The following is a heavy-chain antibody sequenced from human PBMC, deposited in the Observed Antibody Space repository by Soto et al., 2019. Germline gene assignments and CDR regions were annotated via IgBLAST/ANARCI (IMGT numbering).Heavy chain of an antibody. CDR3: ARDPTETNYYYYYMHV. CDR1: GFTFSRYG. J-gene: IGHJ6*03. D-gene: IGHD1-7*01. V-gene: IGHV3-33*01. CDR2: IWYDGSNK. Sequence: QVQLVESGGGVVQPGRSLRLSCAASGFTFSRYGMHWVRQAPGKGLEWVAVIWYDGSNKYYEDFVKGRFTISRDNSKNTLYLQMNSLRAEDTAVYYCARDPTETNYYYYYMHVWGQGTTVTVSS.